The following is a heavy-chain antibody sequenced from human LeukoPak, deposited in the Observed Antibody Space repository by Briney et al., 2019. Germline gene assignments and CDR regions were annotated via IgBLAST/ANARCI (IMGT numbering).Heavy chain of an antibody. Sequence: GGSLRLSCAASGFTFSSYWMTWVRQAPGKGLQWVANINQDGSETHYLDSVKGRFTISRDNSKNTLSLQMNSLRAEDTALYYCARGFVLGAAKNYFDYWGQGALVTVSS. CDR2: INQDGSET. V-gene: IGHV3-7*02. CDR3: ARGFVLGAAKNYFDY. CDR1: GFTFSSYW. D-gene: IGHD2-21*02. J-gene: IGHJ4*02.